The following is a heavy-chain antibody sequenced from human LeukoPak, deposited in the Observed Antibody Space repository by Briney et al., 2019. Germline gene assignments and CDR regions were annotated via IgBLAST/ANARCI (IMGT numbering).Heavy chain of an antibody. D-gene: IGHD6-6*01. CDR1: GGSISSGGYY. Sequence: SQTLSLTCTVSGGSISSGGYYWSWIRQHPGKGLEWIGYIYYSGSTYYNPSLKSRVTISVDTSKNQFSLKLSSVTAADTAVYYCARGTYSSSFVANDYWGQGTLVTVSS. CDR2: IYYSGST. J-gene: IGHJ4*02. CDR3: ARGTYSSSFVANDY. V-gene: IGHV4-31*03.